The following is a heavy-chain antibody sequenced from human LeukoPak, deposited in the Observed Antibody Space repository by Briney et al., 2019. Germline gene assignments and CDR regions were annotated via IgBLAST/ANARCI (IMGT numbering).Heavy chain of an antibody. J-gene: IGHJ4*02. V-gene: IGHV4-31*03. CDR2: IYYSGST. Sequence: KPSETLSLTCTVSGGSISSGGYYWSWIRQHPGKGLEWIGYIYYSGSTYYNPSLKSRVTISVDTSKNQFSLKLSSVTAADTAVYYCARAPGLYSSRYYFDYWGQGTLVTVSS. CDR1: GGSISSGGYY. D-gene: IGHD6-19*01. CDR3: ARAPGLYSSRYYFDY.